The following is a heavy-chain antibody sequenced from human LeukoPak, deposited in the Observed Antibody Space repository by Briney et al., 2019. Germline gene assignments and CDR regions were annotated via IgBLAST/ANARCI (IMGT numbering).Heavy chain of an antibody. D-gene: IGHD5-18*01. CDR3: ARSTVDTAMVSPRSFDY. Sequence: SVKVSCKASGGTFSSYAISWVRQAPGQGLEWMGGIIPIFGIANYAQKFQGRVTITADESTSTAYMELSSLRSEDTAVYYCARSTVDTAMVSPRSFDYWGQGTLVTVSS. CDR2: IIPIFGIA. J-gene: IGHJ4*02. CDR1: GGTFSSYA. V-gene: IGHV1-69*13.